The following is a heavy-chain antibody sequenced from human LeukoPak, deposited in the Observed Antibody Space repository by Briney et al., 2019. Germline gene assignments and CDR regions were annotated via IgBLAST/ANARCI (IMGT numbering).Heavy chain of an antibody. Sequence: PSETLSLTCAVYGGSFSGYYWSWIRQPPGKGLEWIGYIHYSGSTNYNSSLKSRVSISVDTSKNQFSLKLSSVTAADTAVYYCARDRLYYFDHWGQGTLVTVSS. CDR3: ARDRLYYFDH. D-gene: IGHD6-6*01. CDR1: GGSFSGYY. J-gene: IGHJ4*02. V-gene: IGHV4-59*01. CDR2: IHYSGST.